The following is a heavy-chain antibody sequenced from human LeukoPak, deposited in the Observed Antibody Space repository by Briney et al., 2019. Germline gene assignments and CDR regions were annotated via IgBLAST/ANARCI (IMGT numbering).Heavy chain of an antibody. J-gene: IGHJ4*02. V-gene: IGHV4-59*08. CDR3: ARHVSADTYYYDSSCYYLGDPLSFDY. CDR2: IYYSGST. Sequence: PSETLSLTCTVSGGSISSYYWSWIRQPPGKGLEWIGYIYYSGSTNYNPSLKSRVTISVDTSKNQFSLKLSSVTAADTAVYYCARHVSADTYYYDSSCYYLGDPLSFDYWGQGTLVTVSS. CDR1: GGSISSYY. D-gene: IGHD3-22*01.